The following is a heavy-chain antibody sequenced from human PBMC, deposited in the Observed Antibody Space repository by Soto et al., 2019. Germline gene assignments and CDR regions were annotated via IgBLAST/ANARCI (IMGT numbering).Heavy chain of an antibody. CDR1: GGTFSSYA. J-gene: IGHJ4*02. CDR2: IIPIFGTA. D-gene: IGHD1-26*01. Sequence: QVQLVQSGAEVKKPGASVKVSCKASGGTFSSYAISWVRQAPGQGLEWMGGIIPIFGTANYAQKFQGRVTITADESTSTAYMALSSLRSEDTAVYYCARDLSGSYVFDYWGQGTLVTVSS. V-gene: IGHV1-69*01. CDR3: ARDLSGSYVFDY.